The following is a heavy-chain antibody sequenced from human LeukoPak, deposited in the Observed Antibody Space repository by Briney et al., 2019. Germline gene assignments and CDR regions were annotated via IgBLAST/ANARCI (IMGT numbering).Heavy chain of an antibody. CDR1: GGSISSGGYS. CDR3: ARVLAILGLDTTDFYMDV. V-gene: IGHV4-30-2*01. CDR2: IYHSGST. J-gene: IGHJ6*03. D-gene: IGHD3/OR15-3a*01. Sequence: SETLSLTCAVSGGSISSGGYSWSWIRQPPGKGLEWIGYIYHSGSTYYNPSLKSRVAVSVDPSQNQVSLSLTSVTAADTAVYYCARVLAILGLDTTDFYMDVWGKGTTVTVSS.